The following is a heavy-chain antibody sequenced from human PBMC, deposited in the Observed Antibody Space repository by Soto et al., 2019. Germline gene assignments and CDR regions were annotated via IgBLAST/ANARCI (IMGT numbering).Heavy chain of an antibody. CDR3: ARARRDILTGYTFDY. V-gene: IGHV4-59*01. CDR2: IYYSGST. Sequence: SETLSLTCTVSDGSISSYYWSWIRQPPGKGLEWIGYIYYSGSTNYNPSLKSRVTISVDTSKNQFSLKLSSVTAADTAVYYCARARRDILTGYTFDYWGQGTLVTVSS. J-gene: IGHJ4*02. CDR1: DGSISSYY. D-gene: IGHD3-9*01.